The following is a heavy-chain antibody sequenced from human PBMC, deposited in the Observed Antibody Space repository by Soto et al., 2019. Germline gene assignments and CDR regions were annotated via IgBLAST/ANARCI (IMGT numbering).Heavy chain of an antibody. CDR3: ARGGGVGVAGSAAFEM. J-gene: IGHJ3*02. V-gene: IGHV1-2*02. Sequence: QLHLVQSGAVVKKPGASVTVSCSASGYPVTAYYMHWVRQAPGRGLEWMGGINPATGAAKYTQTLQGRAPMTRDTSTSTGFMELSGLTSEDTAVFYCARGGGVGVAGSAAFEMWGQGTLVTVSS. CDR1: GYPVTAYY. D-gene: IGHD3-3*01. CDR2: INPATGAA.